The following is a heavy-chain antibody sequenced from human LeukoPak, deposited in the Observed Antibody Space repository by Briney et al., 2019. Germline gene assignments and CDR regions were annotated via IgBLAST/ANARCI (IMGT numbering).Heavy chain of an antibody. D-gene: IGHD3-16*02. CDR2: INHSGST. CDR1: GGSFSGYY. CDR3: ARLSITFGGVIVSYFDY. J-gene: IGHJ4*02. Sequence: PSETLSLTCAVYGGSFSGYYWSWIRQPPGKGLEWIGEINHSGSTNYNPSLKSRVTISVDTSKNQFSLKLSSVTAADTAVYYCARLSITFGGVIVSYFDYWGQGTLVTVSS. V-gene: IGHV4-34*01.